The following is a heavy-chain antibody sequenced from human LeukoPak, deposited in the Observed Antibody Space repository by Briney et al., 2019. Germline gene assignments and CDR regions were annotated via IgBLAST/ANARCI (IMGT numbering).Heavy chain of an antibody. CDR1: GFTFSSYA. CDR3: ANLPVRGWPTFDY. J-gene: IGHJ4*02. Sequence: PGGSLRLSCAASGFTFSSYAMGWVRQAPGKGLEWVSAISGSGGSTYYADSVKGRFTISRDNSKNTLYLQMNSLRAEDTAVYYCANLPVRGWPTFDYWGQGTLVTVSS. V-gene: IGHV3-23*01. D-gene: IGHD6-19*01. CDR2: ISGSGGST.